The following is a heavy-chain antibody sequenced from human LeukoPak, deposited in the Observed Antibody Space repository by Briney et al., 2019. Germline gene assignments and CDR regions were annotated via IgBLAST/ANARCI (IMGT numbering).Heavy chain of an antibody. J-gene: IGHJ4*02. Sequence: PGGSLRLSCAVSGFTFSSQVMSWVRQAPGKGLEWVSTISGGGGSTYYADSVKGRFTVSRDNSKNTLSLQMNSLRAEDTAVYFCAKQRGSSWYRDNFDYWGQGTLVTVSS. CDR2: ISGGGGST. D-gene: IGHD6-13*01. CDR3: AKQRGSSWYRDNFDY. V-gene: IGHV3-23*01. CDR1: GFTFSSQV.